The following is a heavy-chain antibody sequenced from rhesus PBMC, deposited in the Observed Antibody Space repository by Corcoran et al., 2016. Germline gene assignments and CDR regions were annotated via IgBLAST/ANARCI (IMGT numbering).Heavy chain of an antibody. D-gene: IGHD3-9*01. J-gene: IGHJ4*01. CDR1: GFSLSTSGMG. CDR2: IYWDDDK. Sequence: QVTLKESGPALVKPTQTLTLTCTFSGFSLSTSGMGVGWTRQPPGKALEWLASIYWDDDKSYRTSLKSRLTIAKDPSKTQVVLTMTNMDPVDTATYYCARVPPITSMITVTITPYFDYWGQGVLVTVSS. V-gene: IGHV2S1*01. CDR3: ARVPPITSMITVTITPYFDY.